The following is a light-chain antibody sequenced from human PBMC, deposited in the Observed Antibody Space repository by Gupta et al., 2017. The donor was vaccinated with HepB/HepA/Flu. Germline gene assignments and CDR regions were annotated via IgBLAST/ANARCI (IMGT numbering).Light chain of an antibody. CDR3: SSYTSSSTRYYV. CDR2: DVS. J-gene: IGLJ1*01. V-gene: IGLV2-14*01. CDR1: SSDVGGYNY. Sequence: QSALTQPASVSGSPGQSITISCTGTSSDVGGYNYVSWYQQHPGKAPKLMIYDVSNRHSGGSNRVSGSKSGNTASLTISGLQAEDEADYYCSSYTSSSTRYYVFGTGTKVTVL.